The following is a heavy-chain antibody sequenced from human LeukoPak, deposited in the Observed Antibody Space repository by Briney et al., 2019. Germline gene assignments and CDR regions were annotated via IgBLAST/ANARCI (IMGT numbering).Heavy chain of an antibody. CDR3: ARVAGYYYDSSGYYLMRPPALDVTWPHHRARWYYYYYMDV. CDR2: INHSGST. V-gene: IGHV4-34*01. Sequence: SETLSLTCAVYGGSFSGYYWSWIRQPPGKGLEWIGEINHSGSTNYNPSLKSRVTISVDTSKNQFSLKLSSVTAADTAVYYCARVAGYYYDSSGYYLMRPPALDVTWPHHRARWYYYYYMDVWGKGTTVTVSS. CDR1: GGSFSGYY. D-gene: IGHD3-22*01. J-gene: IGHJ6*03.